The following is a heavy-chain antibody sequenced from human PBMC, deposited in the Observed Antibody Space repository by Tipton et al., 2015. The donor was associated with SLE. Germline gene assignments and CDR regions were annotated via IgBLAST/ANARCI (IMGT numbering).Heavy chain of an antibody. D-gene: IGHD7-27*01. CDR2: ISSSGSTI. CDR1: GFTFSSYE. V-gene: IGHV3-48*03. Sequence: GSLRLSCAASGFTFSSYEMNWVRQAPGKGLEWVSYISSSGSTIYYADSVKGRFTISRDNAKNSLYLQMNSLRAEDTAVYYCARDSTGDDAFDIWGQGTMVTVSS. J-gene: IGHJ3*02. CDR3: ARDSTGDDAFDI.